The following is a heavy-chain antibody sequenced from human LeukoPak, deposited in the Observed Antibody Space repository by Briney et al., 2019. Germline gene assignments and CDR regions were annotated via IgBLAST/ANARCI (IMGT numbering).Heavy chain of an antibody. CDR2: IGGNSSSI. CDR3: ARESGESFDY. V-gene: IGHV3-21*01. D-gene: IGHD3-10*01. J-gene: IGHJ4*02. CDR1: GFSFSSHS. Sequence: GGSLRLSCAASGFSFSSHSMNWVRQAPGKGLEWVSSIGGNSSSIYYADSVKGRFTISRDNAKNSLYLQMNSLRAEDTAVYYCARESGESFDYWGQGALVTVSS.